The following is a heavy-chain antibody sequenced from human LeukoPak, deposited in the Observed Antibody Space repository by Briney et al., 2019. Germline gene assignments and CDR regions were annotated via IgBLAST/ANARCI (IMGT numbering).Heavy chain of an antibody. CDR1: GYTFTGYY. V-gene: IGHV1-2*06. CDR3: ARVAVVVTADY. J-gene: IGHJ4*02. CDR2: INPNSGGT. D-gene: IGHD2-21*02. Sequence: ASVKVSCKASGYTFTGYYIHWVRQAPGQGPEWMGRINPNSGGTNYAQKFQGRVTMTRDTSISTAYMEVSRLRSEDTAVYYCARVAVVVTADYWGQGTLVTVSS.